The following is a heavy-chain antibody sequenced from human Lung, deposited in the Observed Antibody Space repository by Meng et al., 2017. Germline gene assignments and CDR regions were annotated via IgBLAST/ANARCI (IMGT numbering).Heavy chain of an antibody. CDR2: INHSGST. Sequence: HVQLQQWGAGLLKPSETLSLPCAVYGGSFSGYYWSWICQPPGKGLEWIGEINHSGSTNYNPSLKSRVTISVDTSKNQFSLKLSSVTAADTAVYYCARPKQANWYFDLWGRGTLVTVSS. V-gene: IGHV4-34*01. D-gene: IGHD1/OR15-1a*01. J-gene: IGHJ2*01. CDR1: GGSFSGYY. CDR3: ARPKQANWYFDL.